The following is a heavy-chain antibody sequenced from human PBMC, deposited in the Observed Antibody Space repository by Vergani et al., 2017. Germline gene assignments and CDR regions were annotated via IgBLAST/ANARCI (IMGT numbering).Heavy chain of an antibody. V-gene: IGHV1-18*01. CDR2: ISAYNGNT. J-gene: IGHJ4*02. Sequence: QVQLVQSGAEVKKPGSSVKVSCKASGGTFSSYAISWVRQAPGQGLEWMGWISAYNGNTNYAQKLQGRVTMTTDTSTSTAYMELRSLRSDDTAVYYCARDVHYDYVWGSYIADYWGQGTLVTVSS. CDR3: ARDVHYDYVWGSYIADY. D-gene: IGHD3-16*01. CDR1: GGTFSSYA.